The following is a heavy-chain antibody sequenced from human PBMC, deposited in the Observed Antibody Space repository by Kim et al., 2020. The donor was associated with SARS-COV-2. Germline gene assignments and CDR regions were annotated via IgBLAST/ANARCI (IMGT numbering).Heavy chain of an antibody. CDR3: ASPQNYYDSCGYYNF. CDR2: IIPILGIA. D-gene: IGHD3-22*01. J-gene: IGHJ4*02. V-gene: IGHV1-69*04. Sequence: SVKVSCKASGGSFSSSAFTWVRQAPGQGLEWMGRIIPILGIANYAQKLRDRITISADRSTSTAYMALSSLKSEDTAVYYCASPQNYYDSCGYYNFWGQG. CDR1: GGSFSSSA.